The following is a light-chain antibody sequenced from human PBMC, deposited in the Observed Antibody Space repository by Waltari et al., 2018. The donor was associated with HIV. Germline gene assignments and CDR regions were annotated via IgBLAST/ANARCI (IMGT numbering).Light chain of an antibody. CDR3: GTWDSSLSLYV. V-gene: IGLV1-51*01. CDR1: DSNIGNNY. J-gene: IGLJ1*01. CDR2: DNE. Sequence: QSILTQPPSVSAAPGQRVTISCSGGDSNIGNNYVSWYQQVPGRAPRLLIYDNEKRPSGIPDRFSASKAGMSAILDIAGLQIADEADYYCGTWDSSLSLYVFGPGTTVDVL.